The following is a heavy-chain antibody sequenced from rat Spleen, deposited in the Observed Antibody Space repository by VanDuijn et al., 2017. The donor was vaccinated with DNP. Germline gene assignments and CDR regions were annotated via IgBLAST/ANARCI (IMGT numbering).Heavy chain of an antibody. J-gene: IGHJ2*01. D-gene: IGHD4-3*01. Sequence: EVQLVESGGGLVQPGRSLKVSCAASGFTFSDFNMAWVRQAPKKGLEWVATITYDGSSTYYGDSVRGRFTISRDNAKSSLYLQMNSLKSEDTATYYCAKNSGYYFDYWGQGVMVTVSS. CDR1: GFTFSDFN. V-gene: IGHV5-7*01. CDR3: AKNSGYYFDY. CDR2: ITYDGSST.